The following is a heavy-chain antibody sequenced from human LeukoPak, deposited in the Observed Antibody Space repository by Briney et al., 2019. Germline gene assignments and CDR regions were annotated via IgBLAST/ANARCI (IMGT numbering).Heavy chain of an antibody. CDR1: GYTFTSNY. CDR3: ARLTVDTAMVFDY. D-gene: IGHD5-18*01. Sequence: ASVKVSCKASGYTFTSNYIHWVRQAPGQGLEWMGGIIPIFGTANYAQKFQGRVTITADESTSTAYMELSSLRSEDTAVYYCARLTVDTAMVFDYWGQGTLVTVSS. J-gene: IGHJ4*02. CDR2: IIPIFGTA. V-gene: IGHV1-69*13.